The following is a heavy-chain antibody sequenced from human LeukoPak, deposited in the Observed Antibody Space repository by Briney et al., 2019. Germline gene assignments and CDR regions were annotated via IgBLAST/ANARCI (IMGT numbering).Heavy chain of an antibody. CDR1: GYTFTGYY. CDR3: ATQSPTIFGVVSHDY. Sequence: ASVKVSCKASGYTFTGYYMHWVRQAPGQGLEWMGWINPNGGGTNYAQKFQGRVTMTRDTSISTAYMELSRLRSDDTAVYYCATQSPTIFGVVSHDYWGQGTLVTVSS. J-gene: IGHJ4*02. CDR2: INPNGGGT. V-gene: IGHV1-2*02. D-gene: IGHD3-3*01.